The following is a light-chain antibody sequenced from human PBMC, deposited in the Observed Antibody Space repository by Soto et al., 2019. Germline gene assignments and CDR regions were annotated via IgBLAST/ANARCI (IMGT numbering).Light chain of an antibody. CDR3: QQYGSSSWT. V-gene: IGKV3D-20*01. CDR2: DAS. J-gene: IGKJ1*01. CDR1: QSVTNNY. Sequence: SPSTLSLSPGDRATLSCGASQSVTNNYLAWYQQKPGLAPRLLIYDASYRANGIPDRFSGSGSGTDFTLTISRLEPEDFVVYYCQQYGSSSWTFGQGTKVDIK.